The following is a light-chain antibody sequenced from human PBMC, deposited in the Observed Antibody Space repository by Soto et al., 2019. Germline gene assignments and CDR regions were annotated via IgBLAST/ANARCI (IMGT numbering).Light chain of an antibody. Sequence: QSALTQPASGSGYPGQSITISCTGTSSDVGAYNLVSWYQQHPGRAPKLFIFDVSDRPSGVSTRFSGSKSGNTASLTISGLQAEDEAFYYCSSYTNTSTLMFGGGTKLTVL. CDR3: SSYTNTSTLM. J-gene: IGLJ3*02. CDR2: DVS. CDR1: SSDVGAYNL. V-gene: IGLV2-14*02.